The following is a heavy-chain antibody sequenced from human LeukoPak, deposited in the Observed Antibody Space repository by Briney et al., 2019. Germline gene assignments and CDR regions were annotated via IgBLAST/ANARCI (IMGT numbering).Heavy chain of an antibody. CDR1: GFTFSSYS. J-gene: IGHJ3*02. Sequence: GGSLRLSCAASGFTFSSYSMNWVRQAPGKGLEWVSYISSSSSTIYYADSVKGRFTISRDNAKNSLYLQMNSLRAEDTAVYYCAKGVAAALTDAFDIWGQGTMVTVSS. V-gene: IGHV3-48*01. D-gene: IGHD6-13*01. CDR2: ISSSSSTI. CDR3: AKGVAAALTDAFDI.